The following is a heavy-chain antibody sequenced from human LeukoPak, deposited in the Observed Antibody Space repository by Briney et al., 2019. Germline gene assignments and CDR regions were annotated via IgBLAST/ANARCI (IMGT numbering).Heavy chain of an antibody. V-gene: IGHV1-2*02. CDR2: INPNSGGT. CDR3: ARDGRYYDIVTGYYNNHFDY. D-gene: IGHD3-9*01. J-gene: IGHJ4*02. Sequence: ASVKVSCKASGYTFTGYYMHWVRQAPGQGLEWMGWINPNSGGTNYAQKFQGRVTMTRDTSISTAYMELSRLRSDDTAVYYCARDGRYYDIVTGYYNNHFDYWGQGTLVTVSS. CDR1: GYTFTGYY.